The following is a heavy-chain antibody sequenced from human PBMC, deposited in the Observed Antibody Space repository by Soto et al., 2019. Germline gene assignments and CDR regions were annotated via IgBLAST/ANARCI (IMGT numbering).Heavy chain of an antibody. J-gene: IGHJ4*02. Sequence: GGSLRLSCAVSAVIFSGYSMNWIRQAPGKGLEWISHISYSGNTIYYADSVKGRFTISRDNDKNSLYLQMNSLRADDTAIYYCTRRQGDYFDYWGQGAPVTVSS. V-gene: IGHV3-11*01. CDR3: TRRQGDYFDY. CDR1: AVIFSGYS. CDR2: ISYSGNTI.